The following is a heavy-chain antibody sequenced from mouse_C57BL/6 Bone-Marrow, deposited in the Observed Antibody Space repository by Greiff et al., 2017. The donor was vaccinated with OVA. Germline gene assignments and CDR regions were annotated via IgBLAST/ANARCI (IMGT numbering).Heavy chain of an antibody. V-gene: IGHV14-4*01. Sequence: VQLQQSGAELVRPGASVKLSCTASGFNIKDDYMHWVKQRPEQGLEWIGWIYPENGDTEYASKFQGKATITADTSSTTAYLQLSSLTSEDTAVYYCTSYGNFDYWGQGTTLTVSS. D-gene: IGHD2-1*01. CDR3: TSYGNFDY. CDR1: GFNIKDDY. J-gene: IGHJ2*01. CDR2: IYPENGDT.